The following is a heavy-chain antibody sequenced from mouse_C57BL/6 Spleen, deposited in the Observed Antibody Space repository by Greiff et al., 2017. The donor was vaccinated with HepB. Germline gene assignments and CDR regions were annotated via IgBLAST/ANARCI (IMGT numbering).Heavy chain of an antibody. CDR1: GYTFTSYW. CDR2: IDPSDSYT. V-gene: IGHV1-50*01. D-gene: IGHD2-2*01. J-gene: IGHJ2*01. Sequence: VQLQQPGAELVKPGASVKLSCKASGYTFTSYWMQWVKQRPGQGLEWIGEIDPSDSYTNYNQKFKGKATLTVDTSSSTAYMQLSSLTSEDSAVYYCARSSMVTTGDFDYWGQGTTLTVSS. CDR3: ARSSMVTTGDFDY.